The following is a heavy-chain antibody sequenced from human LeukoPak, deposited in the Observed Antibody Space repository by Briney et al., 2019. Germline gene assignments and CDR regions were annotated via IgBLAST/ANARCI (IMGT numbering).Heavy chain of an antibody. CDR2: INSDGSST. CDR1: GFTFSSYW. Sequence: GGSLRLSCAASGFTFSSYWMHWVRQAPGKGLVWVSRINSDGSSTSYADSVKGRFTISRDNAKNTLYLQMNSLRAEDTAVYYCATTPYGSGSYTRSRATYYMDVWGKGTTVTVSS. J-gene: IGHJ6*03. CDR3: ATTPYGSGSYTRSRATYYMDV. V-gene: IGHV3-74*01. D-gene: IGHD3-10*01.